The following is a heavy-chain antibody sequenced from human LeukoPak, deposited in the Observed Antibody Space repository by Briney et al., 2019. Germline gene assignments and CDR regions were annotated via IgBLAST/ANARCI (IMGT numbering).Heavy chain of an antibody. CDR1: GGSLQSNH. D-gene: IGHD1-26*01. CDR2: LHVSGNT. V-gene: IGHV4-4*07. J-gene: IGHJ4*02. Sequence: SETPSLTCTVSGGSLQSNHWAWIRQPAGKGLEWIGRLHVSGNTNCNPSLKSRVTISVDTSKNQFSLKMTSATAADTAVYFCARDPLRSSFDSWGQGILVTVSS. CDR3: ARDPLRSSFDS.